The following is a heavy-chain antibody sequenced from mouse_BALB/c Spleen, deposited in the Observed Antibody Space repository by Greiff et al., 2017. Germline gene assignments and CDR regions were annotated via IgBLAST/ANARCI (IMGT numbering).Heavy chain of an antibody. V-gene: IGHV5-6-4*01. J-gene: IGHJ3*01. Sequence: EVKLMESGGGLVKPGGSLKLSCAASGFTFSSYTMSWVRQTPEKRLEWVATISSGGSTYYPDTVKGRFTISRDNAKNTLYLQMSSLKSEDTALYYCARHRGTGTEYYFDYWGQGTLVTVSA. CDR2: ISSGGST. CDR3: ARHRGTGTEYYFDY. D-gene: IGHD4-1*01. CDR1: GFTFSSYT.